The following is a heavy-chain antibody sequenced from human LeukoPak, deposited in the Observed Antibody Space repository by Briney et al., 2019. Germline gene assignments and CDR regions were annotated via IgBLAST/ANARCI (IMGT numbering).Heavy chain of an antibody. D-gene: IGHD6-6*01. V-gene: IGHV4-34*01. Sequence: PSETLSLTCAVYGGPFSRYYWTWIRQSPGKALEWLGENHHTGSANYNPSHKSRLTISLDTSKSQFSLTLKSLTAADTAIYFCARGRHGSSFDFWGQGTLVTVSS. CDR2: NHHTGSA. CDR3: ARGRHGSSFDF. J-gene: IGHJ4*02. CDR1: GGPFSRYY.